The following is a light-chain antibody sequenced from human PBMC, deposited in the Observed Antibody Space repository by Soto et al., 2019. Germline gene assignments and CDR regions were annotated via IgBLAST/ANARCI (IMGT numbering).Light chain of an antibody. Sequence: DIQVTQSPSSLSASVGDRVTITCRASQTIRIDLNWYQQKPGKAPNLLIYAASSLQSRVPSRFSGSGSGTDFTLNISSLQPEDFATYYCQQSYNTPYTFGQGTKLDIK. CDR2: AAS. CDR1: QTIRID. CDR3: QQSYNTPYT. J-gene: IGKJ2*01. V-gene: IGKV1-39*01.